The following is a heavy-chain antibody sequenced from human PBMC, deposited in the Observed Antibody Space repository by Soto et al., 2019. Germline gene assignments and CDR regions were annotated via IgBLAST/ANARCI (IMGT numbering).Heavy chain of an antibody. D-gene: IGHD6-13*01. Sequence: GGSLRLSCAASGFTFSSYGMHWVRQAPGKGLEWVAVIWYDGSNKYYADSVKGRFTISRDNSKNTLYLQMNSLRAEDTAVYYCARDSHSSSYYFDYWGQGTLVTVSS. CDR1: GFTFSSYG. V-gene: IGHV3-33*01. J-gene: IGHJ4*02. CDR2: IWYDGSNK. CDR3: ARDSHSSSYYFDY.